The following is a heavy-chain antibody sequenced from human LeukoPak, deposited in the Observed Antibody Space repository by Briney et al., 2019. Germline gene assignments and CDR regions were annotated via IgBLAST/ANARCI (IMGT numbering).Heavy chain of an antibody. Sequence: GASVKVSCKASGGTFSSYAISWVRQAPGQGLEWMGGIIPIFGTANYAQKFQGRVTITADKSTSTAYMALSSLRSEDTAVYYCARGDYDDSGDFRTLQYWGQGTLVTVSS. CDR2: IIPIFGTA. CDR1: GGTFSSYA. V-gene: IGHV1-69*06. D-gene: IGHD4-17*01. CDR3: ARGDYDDSGDFRTLQY. J-gene: IGHJ4*02.